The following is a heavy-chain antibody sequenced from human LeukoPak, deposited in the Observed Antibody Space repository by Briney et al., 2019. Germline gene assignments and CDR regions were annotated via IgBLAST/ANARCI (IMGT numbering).Heavy chain of an antibody. CDR3: AKDHDSSGYPEYSHH. CDR1: GFTFSSYA. V-gene: IGHV3-23*01. Sequence: QPGRSLRLSCAASGFTFSSYAMSWVRQAPGKGLEWVSAISGSGGSTYYADSVKGRFTISRDNSKDTLYLQMNSLRAEDTAVYYCAKDHDSSGYPEYSHHWGQATLVTVS. J-gene: IGHJ1*01. D-gene: IGHD3-22*01. CDR2: ISGSGGST.